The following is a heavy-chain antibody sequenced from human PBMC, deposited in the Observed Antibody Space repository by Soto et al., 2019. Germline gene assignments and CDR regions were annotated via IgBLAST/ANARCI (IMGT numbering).Heavy chain of an antibody. J-gene: IGHJ5*01. Sequence: TLSLTCGISGDSVSSNSAAWNWIRQSPSRGLEWLGRTYYRSKWYDDYAVSVKSRITINPDTSKNQFSLQLNSVTPEDTALYYYARDANNWFDSWGQGTLVTVSS. CDR2: TYYRSKWYD. CDR1: GDSVSSNSAA. CDR3: ARDANNWFDS. V-gene: IGHV6-1*01.